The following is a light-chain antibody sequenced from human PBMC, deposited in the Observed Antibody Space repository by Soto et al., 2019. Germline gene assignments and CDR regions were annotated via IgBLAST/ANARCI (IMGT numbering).Light chain of an antibody. CDR2: LGS. Sequence: DIVMTQSPLSLPVTPGEPASISCRSSQSLLHSNGYNYLHWYLQKPGQSPQLLIYLGSNRASGVPDRFSVSGSGTDFTLKISRVEAEDVGVYYCMQALQTPSTFGQGTKVDIK. V-gene: IGKV2-28*01. J-gene: IGKJ1*01. CDR1: QSLLHSNGYNY. CDR3: MQALQTPST.